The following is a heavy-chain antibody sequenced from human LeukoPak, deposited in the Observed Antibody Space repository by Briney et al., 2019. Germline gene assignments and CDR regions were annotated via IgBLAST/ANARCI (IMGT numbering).Heavy chain of an antibody. Sequence: GASVKVSCKASGYTFTGYYMHWVRQAPGQGLEWMGRINPNSGGTNYAQKFQGRATMTRDTSINTAYMELSRLRSDDTAVYYCARVWGGTMRRFDYWGQGTLVTVSS. J-gene: IGHJ4*02. D-gene: IGHD1-26*01. CDR1: GYTFTGYY. CDR3: ARVWGGTMRRFDY. V-gene: IGHV1-2*06. CDR2: INPNSGGT.